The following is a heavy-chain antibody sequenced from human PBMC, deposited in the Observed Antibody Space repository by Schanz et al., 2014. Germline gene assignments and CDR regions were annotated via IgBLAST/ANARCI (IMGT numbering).Heavy chain of an antibody. CDR1: GYTFTSYG. V-gene: IGHV1-18*01. Sequence: QVHLVQSGAEVKRPGASVKVSCKASGYTFTSYGISWVRQAPGQGLEWMGWISAYNGNTKYPQKLQGRVTMTTDTSTSTAYMELRSLSADDTAVFYCAKGMGYCSGGTCYDYYYYGLNVWGKGTTVTVSS. J-gene: IGHJ6*04. CDR3: AKGMGYCSGGTCYDYYYYGLNV. D-gene: IGHD2-15*01. CDR2: ISAYNGNT.